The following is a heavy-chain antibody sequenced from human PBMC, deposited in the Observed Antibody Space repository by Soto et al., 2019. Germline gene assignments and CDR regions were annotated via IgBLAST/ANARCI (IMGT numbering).Heavy chain of an antibody. Sequence: PGGSLRLSCAGSGFSFSAYAMSWVRQAPGKGLEWVSAITASGGSTYYADSVKGRFTISRDNSKNILHLQMNSLRVEDTATYYCAKDALYYFDSSGHQDFFDYWGQGTLVTVSS. CDR2: ITASGGST. CDR1: GFSFSAYA. CDR3: AKDALYYFDSSGHQDFFDY. D-gene: IGHD3-22*01. V-gene: IGHV3-23*01. J-gene: IGHJ4*02.